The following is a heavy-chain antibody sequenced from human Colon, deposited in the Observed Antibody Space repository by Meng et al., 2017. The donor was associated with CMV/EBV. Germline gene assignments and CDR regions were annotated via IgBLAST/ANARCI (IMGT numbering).Heavy chain of an antibody. CDR2: INHSGST. J-gene: IGHJ5*02. D-gene: IGHD3-3*01. Sequence: YVWGWLRQTPGKGLEWIGEINHSGSTNYNPSLKSRVTISVDTSKNQFSLKLSSVTAADTAVYYCARDKRSITIFGVVIIQGSGFDPWGQGTLVTVSS. CDR3: ARDKRSITIFGVVIIQGSGFDP. V-gene: IGHV4-34*01. CDR1: YV.